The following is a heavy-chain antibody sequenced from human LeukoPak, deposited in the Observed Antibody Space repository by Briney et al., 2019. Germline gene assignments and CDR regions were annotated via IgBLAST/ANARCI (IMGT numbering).Heavy chain of an antibody. D-gene: IGHD3-22*01. CDR2: MNPNSGNT. CDR3: ASAYYYYDSSDDAFDI. V-gene: IGHV1-8*03. Sequence: VASVKVSCKASGYTFTSYDINWVRQATGQGLEWMGWMNPNSGNTGYAQKFQGRVTITRNTSISTAYMELSSLRSEDTAVYYCASAYYYYDSSDDAFDIWGQGTMVTVSS. CDR1: GYTFTSYD. J-gene: IGHJ3*02.